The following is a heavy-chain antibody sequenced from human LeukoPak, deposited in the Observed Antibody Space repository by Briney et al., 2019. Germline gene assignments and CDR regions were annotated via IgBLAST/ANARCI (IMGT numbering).Heavy chain of an antibody. CDR2: ISGSGGST. CDR3: AKGEMATIKYFDY. J-gene: IGHJ4*02. CDR1: GFTFSSYS. D-gene: IGHD5-24*01. Sequence: PGGSLRLSCAASGFTFSSYSMSWVRQAPGKGLEWVSGISGSGGSTYYADSVKGRFTISRDNSKNTLYLQMNSLRAEDTAVYYCAKGEMATIKYFDYWGRGTLVTVSS. V-gene: IGHV3-23*01.